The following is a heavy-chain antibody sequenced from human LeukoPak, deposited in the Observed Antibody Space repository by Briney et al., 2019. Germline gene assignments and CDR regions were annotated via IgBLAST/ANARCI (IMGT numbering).Heavy chain of an antibody. D-gene: IGHD2-21*02. CDR2: IKQDGSEK. V-gene: IGHV3-7*03. Sequence: GGSLRLSCAASGLTFSSYWMSWVRQAPGKGLEWVANIKQDGSEKYYVDSVKGRFTISRDNAKNSLYLQMNSLRAEDTAVYYCARHYCGGDGYFDYWGQGTLVTVSS. J-gene: IGHJ4*02. CDR3: ARHYCGGDGYFDY. CDR1: GLTFSSYW.